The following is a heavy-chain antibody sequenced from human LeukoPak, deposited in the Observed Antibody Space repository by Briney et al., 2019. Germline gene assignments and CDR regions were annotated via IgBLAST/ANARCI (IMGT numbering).Heavy chain of an antibody. CDR2: IWYDGSNK. D-gene: IGHD3-10*01. J-gene: IGHJ4*02. CDR3: ASSYGSGSYSFDY. V-gene: IGHV3-33*01. Sequence: GGSLRLSCAASGFTFSSYGMHWVRQAPGKGLEWVAVIWYDGSNKCYADSVKGRFTISRDNSKNTLYLQMNSLRAEDTAVYYCASSYGSGSYSFDYWGQGTLVTVSS. CDR1: GFTFSSYG.